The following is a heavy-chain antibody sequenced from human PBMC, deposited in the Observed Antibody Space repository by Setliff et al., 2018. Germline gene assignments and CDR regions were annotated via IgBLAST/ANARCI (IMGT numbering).Heavy chain of an antibody. D-gene: IGHD6-13*01. V-gene: IGHV1-18*01. CDR2: IGGHNDDP. Sequence: GASVKVSCKASGYPFNNYGISWLRQTPGQGLEWMGWIGGHNDDPLFAQKFQGRVTMTTDTSTTTAYMELKSLRSDDTAVYYCARGAAAGPYYYYYYYMDVWGKGTTVTVSS. J-gene: IGHJ6*03. CDR3: ARGAAAGPYYYYYYYMDV. CDR1: GYPFNNYG.